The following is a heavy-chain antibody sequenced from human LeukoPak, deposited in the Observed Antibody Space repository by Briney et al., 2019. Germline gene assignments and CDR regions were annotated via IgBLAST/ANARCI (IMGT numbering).Heavy chain of an antibody. Sequence: SETLSLTCSISGGSISTYYWSWIRQVPGKGLEWIGYIYYSRTTNFNPSLKGRVTISDDTSKNQFFLNLRSVTAADTAIYYCARGGKSVPEDSWGQGILVTVSS. D-gene: IGHD6-19*01. CDR1: GGSISTYY. CDR2: IYYSRTT. CDR3: ARGGKSVPEDS. J-gene: IGHJ4*02. V-gene: IGHV4-59*08.